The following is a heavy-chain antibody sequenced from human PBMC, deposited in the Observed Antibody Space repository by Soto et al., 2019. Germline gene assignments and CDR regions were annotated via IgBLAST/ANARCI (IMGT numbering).Heavy chain of an antibody. V-gene: IGHV3-7*05. CDR3: ARDSPFPGAVAGTNGERLDY. CDR1: GFTFSSYW. J-gene: IGHJ4*02. Sequence: GGSLRLSCAASGFTFSSYWMSWVRQAPGKGLEWVANIKQDGSEKYYVDSVKGRFTISRDNAKNSLYLQMNSLRAEDTAVYYCARDSPFPGAVAGTNGERLDYWGQGTLVTVSS. CDR2: IKQDGSEK. D-gene: IGHD6-19*01.